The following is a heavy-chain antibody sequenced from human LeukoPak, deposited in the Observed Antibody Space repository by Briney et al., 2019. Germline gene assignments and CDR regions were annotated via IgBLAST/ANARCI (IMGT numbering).Heavy chain of an antibody. J-gene: IGHJ5*02. CDR3: ARAGGGYGDYVA. Sequence: ASVKVSCKASGYTFPSYDINWVRQATGQGLEWMGWMNPNSGNTGYAQKFQGRVTMTRNTSISTAYMELSSLRSEDTAVYYCARAGGGYGDYVAWGQGTLVTVSS. V-gene: IGHV1-8*01. D-gene: IGHD4-17*01. CDR1: GYTFPSYD. CDR2: MNPNSGNT.